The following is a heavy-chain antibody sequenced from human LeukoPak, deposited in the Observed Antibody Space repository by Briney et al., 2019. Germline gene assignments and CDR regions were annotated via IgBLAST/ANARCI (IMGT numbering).Heavy chain of an antibody. D-gene: IGHD3-9*01. V-gene: IGHV3-23*01. CDR2: ISGSGGST. CDR3: ASQARALRYFDWVPGY. J-gene: IGHJ4*02. Sequence: GGSLRLSCAASGFTFSSYAMSWVRQAPGKGLEWVSAISGSGGSTYYADSVKGRFTISRDNSKNTLYLQMNSLRAEDTAVCYCASQARALRYFDWVPGYWGQGTLVTVFS. CDR1: GFTFSSYA.